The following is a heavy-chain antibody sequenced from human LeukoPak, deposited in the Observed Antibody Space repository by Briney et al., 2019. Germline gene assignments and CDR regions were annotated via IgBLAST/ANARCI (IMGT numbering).Heavy chain of an antibody. V-gene: IGHV3-7*04. CDR1: GXTFSSHS. Sequence: PGGSLRLSCAASGXTFSSHSMNWVRQAPGKGLEWVANIKQDGSEKYYVDSVKGRFTISRDNAKNSLYLQMNSLRAEDTAVYYCARAVAGSRYWGQGTLVTVSS. D-gene: IGHD6-19*01. CDR2: IKQDGSEK. CDR3: ARAVAGSRY. J-gene: IGHJ4*02.